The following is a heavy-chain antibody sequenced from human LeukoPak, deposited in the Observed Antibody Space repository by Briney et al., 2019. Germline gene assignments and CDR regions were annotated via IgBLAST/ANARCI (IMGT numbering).Heavy chain of an antibody. CDR3: ATALAAAGTNDAFDT. J-gene: IGHJ3*02. CDR2: INPNSGGT. Sequence: ASVKVSCKASGYTFTGYYMHWVRQAPGQGLEWMGWINPNSGGTNYAQKFQGRVTMTRDTSISTAYMELSRLRSDDTAVYYCATALAAAGTNDAFDTWGQGTMVTVSS. CDR1: GYTFTGYY. D-gene: IGHD6-13*01. V-gene: IGHV1-2*02.